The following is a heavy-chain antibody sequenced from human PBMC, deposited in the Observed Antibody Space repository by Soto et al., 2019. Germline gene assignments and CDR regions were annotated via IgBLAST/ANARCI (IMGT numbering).Heavy chain of an antibody. CDR2: IIPLFGTT. CDR3: ARGATHGSSWYFWFAP. V-gene: IGHV1-69*01. J-gene: IGHJ5*02. CDR1: GGTFSTYS. D-gene: IGHD6-13*01. Sequence: QMQLVQSGAEVRMPGSSVKVSCKASGGTFSTYSINWVRQAPGQGLEWIGGIIPLFGTTNYAQKFKGRVNITADESTSTAYMELSSLRAEDAAVYYCARGATHGSSWYFWFAPWGQGTLVTVSS.